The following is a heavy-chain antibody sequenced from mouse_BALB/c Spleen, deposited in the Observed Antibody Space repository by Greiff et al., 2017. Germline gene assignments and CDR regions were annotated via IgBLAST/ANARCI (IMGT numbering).Heavy chain of an antibody. D-gene: IGHD1-2*01. V-gene: IGHV2-6-7*01. CDR3: ARAPSLLRLRGYAMDY. CDR2: IWGDGST. Sequence: VHLVESGPGLVAPSQSLSITCTVSGFSLTGYGVNWVRQPPGKGLEWLGMIWGDGSTDYNSALKSRLSISKDNSKSQVFLKMNSLQTDDTARYYCARAPSLLRLRGYAMDYWGQGTSVTVSS. CDR1: GFSLTGYG. J-gene: IGHJ4*01.